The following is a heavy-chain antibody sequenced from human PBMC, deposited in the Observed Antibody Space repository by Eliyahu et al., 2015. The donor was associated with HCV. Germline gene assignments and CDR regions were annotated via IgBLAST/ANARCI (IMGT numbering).Heavy chain of an antibody. J-gene: IGHJ4*02. CDR2: ISYDGSNK. CDR1: GFTFSSYG. Sequence: QVQLVESGGSVVQPGXSLRLSCAASGFTFSSYGMHXVRQAPGKGLEWVAVISYDGSNKYYADSVKGRFTISRDNSKNTLYLQMNSLRAEDTAVYYCAKDQDSSGWYASDYWGQGTHGHRLL. D-gene: IGHD6-19*01. V-gene: IGHV3-30*18. CDR3: AKDQDSSGWYASDY.